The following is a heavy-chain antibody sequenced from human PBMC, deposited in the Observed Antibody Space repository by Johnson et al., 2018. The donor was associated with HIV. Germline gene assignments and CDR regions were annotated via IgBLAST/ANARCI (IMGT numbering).Heavy chain of an antibody. CDR1: GFTFSSYA. CDR3: AKPPSMGADAFDI. D-gene: IGHD3-16*01. J-gene: IGHJ3*02. Sequence: MQLVESGGGVVQPGRSLRLSCAASGFTFSSYAMHWVRQAPGKGLEWVSYISSSGSTIYYADSVKVRFTISRDNAKNSLYLQMNSLGPEDTAVYYCAKPPSMGADAFDIWGQGTMVTVSS. V-gene: IGHV3-48*03. CDR2: ISSSGSTI.